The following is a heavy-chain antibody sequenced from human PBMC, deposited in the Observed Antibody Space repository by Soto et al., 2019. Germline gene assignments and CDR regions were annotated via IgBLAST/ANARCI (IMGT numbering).Heavy chain of an antibody. V-gene: IGHV2-5*02. D-gene: IGHD4-17*01. J-gene: IGHJ5*02. Sequence: QITLKESGPTLVKPTQTLTLTCTFSGFSLSTSGVGVGWIRQPPGKALEWLALIYWDDDKRYSPSLKSRLTIXKXNSKNQVVLTMTNMDPVDTATYYCAHTMTTMGWFDPWGQGTLVTVSS. CDR2: IYWDDDK. CDR1: GFSLSTSGVG. CDR3: AHTMTTMGWFDP.